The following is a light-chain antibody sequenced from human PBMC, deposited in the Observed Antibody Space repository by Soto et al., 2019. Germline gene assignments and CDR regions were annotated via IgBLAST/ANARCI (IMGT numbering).Light chain of an antibody. CDR2: DVS. CDR3: SSYTRSSSYV. V-gene: IGLV2-14*03. Sequence: QSALPQPDSGSGSPGQSITISCTGTSSDVGNYNYVSWYQHHPGKAPKLMVYDVSHRPSGVSNRFSGSKSGSTASLTISGLQAEDEADYYCSSYTRSSSYVFGTGTKLTVL. CDR1: SSDVGNYNY. J-gene: IGLJ1*01.